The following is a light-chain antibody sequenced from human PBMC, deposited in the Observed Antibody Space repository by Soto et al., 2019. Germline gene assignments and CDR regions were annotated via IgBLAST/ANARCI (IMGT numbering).Light chain of an antibody. V-gene: IGLV2-14*01. Sequence: QSALTQPASVSGSPGQSITISCTGTSSDVGGYNYVSWYQQHPGKAPKLMIYEVSNRPSGVSSRFSGSKSGNTASLTISGLQAEDEADYYCSSYTSSSTTWVFGGGTKLIVL. CDR1: SSDVGGYNY. CDR3: SSYTSSSTTWV. CDR2: EVS. J-gene: IGLJ3*02.